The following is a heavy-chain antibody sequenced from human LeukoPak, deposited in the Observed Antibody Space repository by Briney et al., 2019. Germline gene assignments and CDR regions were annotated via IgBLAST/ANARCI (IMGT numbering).Heavy chain of an antibody. Sequence: GESLKISCKGSGYSFTSYWIGWVRQMPGKGLEWMGLIYPGDSDTRYSPSFQGQVTISADKSISTAYLQWSSLKASDTAMYYCARLTGYCSSTSCYEPLFYYYYYMDVWGKGTTVTVSS. CDR3: ARLTGYCSSTSCYEPLFYYYYYMDV. D-gene: IGHD2-2*01. CDR2: IYPGDSDT. V-gene: IGHV5-51*01. J-gene: IGHJ6*03. CDR1: GYSFTSYW.